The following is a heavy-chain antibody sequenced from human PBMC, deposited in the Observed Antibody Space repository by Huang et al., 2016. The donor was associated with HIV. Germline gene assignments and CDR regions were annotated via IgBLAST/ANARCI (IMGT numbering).Heavy chain of an antibody. V-gene: IGHV1-8*02. Sequence: QVHLVQSGAEVKTPGASVKVSCKASGYTVTNYDINWVRQAPGRGLEWMGWMNPNTGNTGFAQSFQGRVTMTRKTSITTAYMELTSLTSEDTAVYYCARSAYGDLDYWGLGTLVIVSS. D-gene: IGHD4-17*01. CDR2: MNPNTGNT. CDR1: GYTVTNYD. J-gene: IGHJ4*02. CDR3: ARSAYGDLDY.